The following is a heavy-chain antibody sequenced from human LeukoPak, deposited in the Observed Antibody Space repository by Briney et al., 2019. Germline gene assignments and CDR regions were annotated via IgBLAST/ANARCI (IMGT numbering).Heavy chain of an antibody. CDR3: ARDPEYQLLSAHNWFDP. J-gene: IGHJ5*02. Sequence: GASVKVSCKASGYTFTSYGISWVRQAPGQGLEWMGWISAYNGNTNYAQKLQGRVTMTTDTSTSTAYMELRSLRSDGTAVYYCARDPEYQLLSAHNWFDPWGQGTLVTVSS. D-gene: IGHD2-2*01. CDR2: ISAYNGNT. V-gene: IGHV1-18*01. CDR1: GYTFTSYG.